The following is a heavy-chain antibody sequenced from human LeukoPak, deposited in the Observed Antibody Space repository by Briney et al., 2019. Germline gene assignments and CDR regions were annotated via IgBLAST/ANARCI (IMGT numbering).Heavy chain of an antibody. D-gene: IGHD3-22*01. CDR1: VGSISSSSYY. Sequence: PSETLSLTCTVSVGSISSSSYYWGWIRQPPGKGLEWMGCIYYSGRTNYNPSLKSRVTISVDTSKNQFSLKLRSVTAADTAVYYCARGAYYYDSSGYYYGRYFDLWGRGTLVSVSS. J-gene: IGHJ2*01. V-gene: IGHV4-39*07. CDR2: IYYSGRT. CDR3: ARGAYYYDSSGYYYGRYFDL.